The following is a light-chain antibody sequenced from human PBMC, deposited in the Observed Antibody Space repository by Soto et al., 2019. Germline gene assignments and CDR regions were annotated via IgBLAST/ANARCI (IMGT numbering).Light chain of an antibody. CDR1: SSGVGSYNL. CDR3: ASYAGSGSVV. CDR2: EGS. J-gene: IGLJ2*01. V-gene: IGLV2-23*01. Sequence: QSALTQPASVSGSPGQSITISCTGTSSGVGSYNLVSWYQQHPGKAPKLMIYEGSKRPSGVSNRFSGSKSGNTASLTISGRQAEDEADYYCASYAGSGSVVFGGGTKLTVL.